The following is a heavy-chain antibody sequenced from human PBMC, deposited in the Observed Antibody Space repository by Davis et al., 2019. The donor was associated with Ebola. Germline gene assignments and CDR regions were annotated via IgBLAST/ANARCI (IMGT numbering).Heavy chain of an antibody. V-gene: IGHV3-23*01. Sequence: GGSLRLSCAASGFTFSTYAMGWVRQAPGKGLEWVSDISSGGGAPYYADSVKGRFTTFRDNPKNTLYLQMNSLRAEDTAVYYCASPKYTAMVPFAFDIWGQGTMVTVSS. D-gene: IGHD5-18*01. CDR2: ISSGGGAP. CDR1: GFTFSTYA. CDR3: ASPKYTAMVPFAFDI. J-gene: IGHJ3*02.